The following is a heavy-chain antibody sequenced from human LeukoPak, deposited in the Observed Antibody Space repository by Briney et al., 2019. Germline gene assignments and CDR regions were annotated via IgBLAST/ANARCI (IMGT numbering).Heavy chain of an antibody. CDR3: ARDAEDSSGYSLDY. Sequence: GASVKVSCKASGGTFSSYAISWARQAPGQGLEWMGRIIPIFGIANYAQKFQGRVTITADKSTSTAYMELSSLRSEDTAVYYCARDAEDSSGYSLDYWGQGTLVTVSS. V-gene: IGHV1-69*04. CDR1: GGTFSSYA. CDR2: IIPIFGIA. D-gene: IGHD3-22*01. J-gene: IGHJ4*02.